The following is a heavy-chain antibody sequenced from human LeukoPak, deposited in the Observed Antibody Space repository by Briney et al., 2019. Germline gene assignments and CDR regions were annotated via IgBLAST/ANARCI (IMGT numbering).Heavy chain of an antibody. Sequence: GSLRLSCAASGFTFSSYAMSWVRQAPGKGLERVSAISGSGGSTYYADSVKGRFTISRDNSKNTLYLQMNSLRAEDTAVYYCAKDDEGYSYGYVGKLDYWGQGTLVTVSS. CDR1: GFTFSSYA. V-gene: IGHV3-23*01. CDR3: AKDDEGYSYGYVGKLDY. J-gene: IGHJ4*02. D-gene: IGHD5-18*01. CDR2: ISGSGGST.